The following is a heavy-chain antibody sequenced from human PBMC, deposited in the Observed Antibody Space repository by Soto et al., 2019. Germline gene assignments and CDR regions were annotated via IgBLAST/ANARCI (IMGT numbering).Heavy chain of an antibody. Sequence: SGPTLVNPTQTLTLTCTFSGFSLSTTSTTEVGVGWIRQPPGKALEWLALIFWNDDKRYSSTLKSRLTITKDTSKNQVVLTMTDVDPEDTATYFCAHGQVTVTRACQNWGPGTLVTVSS. J-gene: IGHJ1*01. V-gene: IGHV2-5*01. D-gene: IGHD4-17*01. CDR1: GFSLSTTSTTEVG. CDR3: AHGQVTVTRACQN. CDR2: IFWNDDK.